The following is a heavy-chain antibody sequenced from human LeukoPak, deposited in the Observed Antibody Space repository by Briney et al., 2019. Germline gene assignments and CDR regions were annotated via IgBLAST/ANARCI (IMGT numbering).Heavy chain of an antibody. CDR3: AREGDQLAIDY. CDR2: IYTSGST. V-gene: IGHV4-61*02. CDR1: GGSISSGSYY. J-gene: IGHJ4*02. Sequence: SSETLSLTCTVSGGSISSGSYYWSWIRQPAGKGLEWIGRIYTSGSTNYNPSLKSRVTISVDTSKNQFSLKLSSVTAADTAVYYCAREGDQLAIDYWGQGTLVTVSS. D-gene: IGHD2-2*01.